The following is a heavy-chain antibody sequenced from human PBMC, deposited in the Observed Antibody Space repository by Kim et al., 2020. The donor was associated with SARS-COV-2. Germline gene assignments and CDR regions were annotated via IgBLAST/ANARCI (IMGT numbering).Heavy chain of an antibody. D-gene: IGHD6-13*01. CDR2: IDPSDSYT. J-gene: IGHJ4*02. Sequence: GESLKISCKGSGYNFTNYWISWVRQMPGKGLEWMGRIDPSDSYTNYSPSFQGHVTISVDKSSTTAYLQWSSLRASDTAIYYCARRIAAVGTGEDCWGPGTPVTVSS. V-gene: IGHV5-10-1*01. CDR3: ARRIAAVGTGEDC. CDR1: GYNFTNYW.